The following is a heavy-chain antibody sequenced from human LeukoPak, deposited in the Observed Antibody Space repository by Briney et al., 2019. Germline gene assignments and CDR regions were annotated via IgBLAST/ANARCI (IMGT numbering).Heavy chain of an antibody. J-gene: IGHJ3*02. Sequence: GGSLRLSCAASGFTVSSIHMVWVRQAPGKGLEWVSVTYTGGNSYYADSVKGRFIISRDISKSTLYLQMNSLRAEDSALYYCARGGRGSAAVVAPRSFDIWGQGTMVTVSS. CDR1: GFTVSSIH. V-gene: IGHV3-53*01. D-gene: IGHD3-22*01. CDR3: ARGGRGSAAVVAPRSFDI. CDR2: TYTGGNS.